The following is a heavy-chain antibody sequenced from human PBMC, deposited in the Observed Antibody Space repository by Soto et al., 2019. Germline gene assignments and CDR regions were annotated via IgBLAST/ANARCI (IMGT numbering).Heavy chain of an antibody. D-gene: IGHD6-25*01. CDR3: ARLEGRGEVNMDV. CDR1: GGSISSYY. Sequence: ASETLSLTCTVSGGSISSYYWSWIRQPPGKGLEWIGYIYYSGSTNYNPSLKSRVTISVDTSKNQFSLKLSSVTAADTAVYYCARLEGRGEVNMDVWGQGTTVTVSS. V-gene: IGHV4-59*01. CDR2: IYYSGST. J-gene: IGHJ6*02.